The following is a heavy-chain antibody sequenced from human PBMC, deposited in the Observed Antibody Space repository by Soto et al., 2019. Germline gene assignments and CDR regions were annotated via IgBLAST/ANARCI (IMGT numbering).Heavy chain of an antibody. CDR3: AKELSGGDFWSGPKDY. J-gene: IGHJ4*02. CDR1: GFTFDDYA. V-gene: IGHV3-9*01. Sequence: EVQLVESGGGLVQPGRSLRLSCAASGFTFDDYAMHWVRQAPGKGLEWVSGISWNSGSIGYADSVKGRFTISRDNAKNSLYLQMNSLRAEDTALYYCAKELSGGDFWSGPKDYWGQGTLVTVSS. D-gene: IGHD3-3*01. CDR2: ISWNSGSI.